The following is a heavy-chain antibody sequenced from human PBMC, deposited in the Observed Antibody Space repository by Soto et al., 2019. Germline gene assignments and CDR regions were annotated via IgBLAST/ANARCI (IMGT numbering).Heavy chain of an antibody. D-gene: IGHD6-13*01. V-gene: IGHV3-21*01. J-gene: IGHJ6*02. CDR2: ISSSSSYI. CDR1: GFTFSSYS. CDR3: ARVGEAFSSSWTYYYYYGTDV. Sequence: PGGSLRLSCAASGFTFSSYSMNWVRQAPGKGLEWVSSISSSSSYIYYADSVKGRFTISRDNAKNSLYLQMNSLRAEDTAVYYCARVGEAFSSSWTYYYYYGTDVWGQGTTVTVSS.